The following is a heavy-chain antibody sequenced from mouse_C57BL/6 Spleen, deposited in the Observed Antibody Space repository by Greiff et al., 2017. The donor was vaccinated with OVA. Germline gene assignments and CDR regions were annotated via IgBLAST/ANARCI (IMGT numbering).Heavy chain of an antibody. J-gene: IGHJ4*01. D-gene: IGHD3-3*01. CDR2: ISSGGSYT. CDR3: ARRGDIFYAMDY. CDR1: GFTFSSYG. Sequence: EVKLVESGGDLVKPGGSLKLSCAASGFTFSSYGMSWVRKTPDKRLEWVATISSGGSYTYYPDSVKGRYTISRDNAKNTLYLQMSSLKSEDTAMYYCARRGDIFYAMDYWGQGTSVTVSS. V-gene: IGHV5-6*02.